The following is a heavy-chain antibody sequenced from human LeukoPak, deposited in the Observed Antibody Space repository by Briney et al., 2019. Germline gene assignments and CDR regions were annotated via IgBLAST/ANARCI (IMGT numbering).Heavy chain of an antibody. CDR2: INPSGSTT. D-gene: IGHD2-8*01. CDR1: GYTFTSYY. J-gene: IGHJ4*02. Sequence: ASVKVSCKASGYTFTSYYIHCVRQAPGQGLEWMGIINPSGSTTTYAQKFQGRVTMTRDTSTSTVYMELSSLRSEDTAVYYCAREEWSHFDYWGQGTLVTVSS. V-gene: IGHV1-46*01. CDR3: AREEWSHFDY.